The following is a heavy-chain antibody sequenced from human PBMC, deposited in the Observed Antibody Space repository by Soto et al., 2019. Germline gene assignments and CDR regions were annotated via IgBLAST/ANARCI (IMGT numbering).Heavy chain of an antibody. J-gene: IGHJ4*02. Sequence: EVQLLESGGGLVQPGGSLRLSCAASGFTFIRYAMTWVRQAPGKGLEWVSAISASGGGTYYADSVKGRFTISRDNSKNTLYLQRNSRRAEDTAVYYCAKEEGGGSSLIDHWGQGTLVTVSS. CDR1: GFTFIRYA. CDR2: ISASGGGT. V-gene: IGHV3-23*01. CDR3: AKEEGGGSSLIDH. D-gene: IGHD1-26*01.